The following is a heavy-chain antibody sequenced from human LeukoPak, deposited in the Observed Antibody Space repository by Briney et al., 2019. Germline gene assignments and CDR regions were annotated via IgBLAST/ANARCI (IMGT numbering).Heavy chain of an antibody. D-gene: IGHD3-10*01. J-gene: IGHJ4*02. CDR1: GFTFSSYG. CDR3: AKGPRLLLWFGEFI. Sequence: GGSLRRSCAASGFTFSSYGMHWVRQAPGKGLEWVAVISYDGSNKYYADSVKGRFTISRDNSKNTLYLQMNSLRAEDTAVYYCAKGPRLLLWFGEFIWGQGTLVTVSS. V-gene: IGHV3-30*18. CDR2: ISYDGSNK.